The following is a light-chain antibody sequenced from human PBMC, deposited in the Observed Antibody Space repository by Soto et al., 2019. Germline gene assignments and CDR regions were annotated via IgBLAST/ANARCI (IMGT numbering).Light chain of an antibody. CDR2: KAS. CDR1: QSLVHSDGNTY. J-gene: IGKJ1*01. V-gene: IGKV2-30*02. Sequence: ILLTQSPLSLPVTLGQLASISCRSSQSLVHSDGNTYLNWFQQRPGQSPRRLIYKASNRDSGVPDRFSGSGSGSDFTLTISRVEADDVGVYYCMQGITFTFGQGTRVEI. CDR3: MQGITFT.